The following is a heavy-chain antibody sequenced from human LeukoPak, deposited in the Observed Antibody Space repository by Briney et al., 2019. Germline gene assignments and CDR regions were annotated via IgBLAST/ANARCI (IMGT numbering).Heavy chain of an antibody. CDR2: IYYSGST. J-gene: IGHJ5*02. Sequence: PSETLSITCTAPGGSISSYYWRCIRQPPGKGLDRIGHIYYSGSTNYNPSIKSRVNISVDTSKNQFSLKLSSVTAADTAVYYCARTPYYYDSSGYRSWFDPWGQGTLVTGSS. CDR3: ARTPYYYDSSGYRSWFDP. D-gene: IGHD3-22*01. V-gene: IGHV4-59*01. CDR1: GGSISSYY.